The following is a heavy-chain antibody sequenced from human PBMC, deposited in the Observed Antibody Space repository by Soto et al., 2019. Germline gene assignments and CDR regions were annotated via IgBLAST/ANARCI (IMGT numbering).Heavy chain of an antibody. CDR3: ARGVLWFGELHYYYYGMDV. CDR2: INSDGSST. J-gene: IGHJ6*02. Sequence: PGGSLRLSCAASGFTFSSYWMHWVRQAPGKGLVWVSRINSDGSSTSYADSVKGRFTISRDNAKNTLYLQMNSLRAEDTAVYYCARGVLWFGELHYYYYGMDVWGQGTTVTVSS. CDR1: GFTFSSYW. V-gene: IGHV3-74*01. D-gene: IGHD3-10*01.